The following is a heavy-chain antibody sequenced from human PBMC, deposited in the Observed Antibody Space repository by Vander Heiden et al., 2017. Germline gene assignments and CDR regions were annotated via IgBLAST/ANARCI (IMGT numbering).Heavy chain of an antibody. J-gene: IGHJ4*02. CDR2: ISYDGSNK. D-gene: IGHD1-20*01. CDR3: ARVRATYNWNARYFDY. V-gene: IGHV3-30*03. Sequence: RGWVAVISYDGSNKYYADYVKGRFTNSRDNYKNKLYLQMNSLRAEDTAVYYCARVRATYNWNARYFDYWGQGTLVTVSS.